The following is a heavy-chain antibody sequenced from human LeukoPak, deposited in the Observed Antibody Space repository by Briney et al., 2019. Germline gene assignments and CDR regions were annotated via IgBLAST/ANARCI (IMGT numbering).Heavy chain of an antibody. CDR2: MYYSGST. Sequence: SETLSLTCTVSGDSISSSNYYWDWIRQPPGKGLEWIGSMYYSGSTYYNPSLQSRVSISVDTSKNQFSLKLSSVTAADTAVYYCASHHYDSTGCPFDFWGQGTLVTVSS. J-gene: IGHJ4*02. V-gene: IGHV4-39*01. CDR1: GDSISSSNYY. D-gene: IGHD3-22*01. CDR3: ASHHYDSTGCPFDF.